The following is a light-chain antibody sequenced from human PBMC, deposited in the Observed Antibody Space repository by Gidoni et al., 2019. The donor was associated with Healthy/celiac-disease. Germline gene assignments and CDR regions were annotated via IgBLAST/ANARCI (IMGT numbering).Light chain of an antibody. CDR1: QSVSSY. CDR3: QQRSNWPPLYT. J-gene: IGKJ2*01. V-gene: IGKV3-11*01. Sequence: IVLTQSPATLSLSPGERATLSCRASQSVSSYFAWYQQKPGQAPRLLIYDASNRATGIPDRFSGSGSGTDFTLTISSLEPEDFAVYDCQQRSNWPPLYTFGQGTKLEIK. CDR2: DAS.